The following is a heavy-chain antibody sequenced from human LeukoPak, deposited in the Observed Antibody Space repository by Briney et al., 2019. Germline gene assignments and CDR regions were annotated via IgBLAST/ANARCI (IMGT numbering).Heavy chain of an antibody. CDR3: ARGMSLWFGELSGGAFDY. V-gene: IGHV3-30-3*01. J-gene: IGHJ4*02. D-gene: IGHD3-10*01. CDR2: ISYDGSNK. CDR1: GFTFSSYA. Sequence: PGGSLRLSCAASGFTFSSYAMHWVRQAPGKGLEWVAVISYDGSNKYYADSVKGRFTISRDNSKNTLYLQMNSLRAEDTAVYYCARGMSLWFGELSGGAFDYWGQGTLVTVSS.